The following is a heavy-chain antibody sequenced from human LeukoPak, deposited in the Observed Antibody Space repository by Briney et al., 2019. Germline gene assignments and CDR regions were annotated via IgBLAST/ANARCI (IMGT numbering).Heavy chain of an antibody. CDR1: GYSFISYW. J-gene: IGHJ6*03. Sequence: GESLKISCKGSGYSFISYWIGWVRQMPGKGLELMGIIYPGDSDTRYSPSLQGQVTISADKSINTAYLQWSSLKASDTAMYYCARYSLLPSSTVTTNYYYMDVWGKGTTVTVSS. V-gene: IGHV5-51*01. D-gene: IGHD4-11*01. CDR3: ARYSLLPSSTVTTNYYYMDV. CDR2: IYPGDSDT.